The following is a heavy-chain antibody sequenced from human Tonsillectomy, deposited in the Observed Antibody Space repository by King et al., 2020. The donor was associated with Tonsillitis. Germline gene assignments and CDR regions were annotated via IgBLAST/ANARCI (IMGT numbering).Heavy chain of an antibody. Sequence: VQLVESGGGLVQPGGSLRLSCAASGFTFSSYAMSWVRQAPGKGLEWVSAISGSGGSTYYADSVKGRFTISRDNSKNTLYLQMNSLRAEDTAVYYCAKDMWRSQWLVRVAETPQLGMDVWGQGTTVTVSS. CDR2: ISGSGGST. CDR1: GFTFSSYA. CDR3: AKDMWRSQWLVRVAETPQLGMDV. J-gene: IGHJ6*02. V-gene: IGHV3-23*04. D-gene: IGHD6-19*01.